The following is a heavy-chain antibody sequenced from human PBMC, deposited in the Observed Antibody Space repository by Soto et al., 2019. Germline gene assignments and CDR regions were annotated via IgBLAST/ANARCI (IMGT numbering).Heavy chain of an antibody. D-gene: IGHD2-21*02. CDR1: GFTFSSYA. CDR3: AKDFVVVTAPIDY. Sequence: VGSLRLSCAASGFTFSSYAMSWVRQAPGKGLEWVSAISGSGGSTYYADSVKGRFTISRDNSKNTLYLQMNSLRAEDTAVYYCAKDFVVVTAPIDYWGQGTPVTVSS. CDR2: ISGSGGST. V-gene: IGHV3-23*01. J-gene: IGHJ4*02.